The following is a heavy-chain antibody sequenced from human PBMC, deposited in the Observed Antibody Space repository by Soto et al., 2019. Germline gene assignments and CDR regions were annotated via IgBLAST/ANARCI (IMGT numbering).Heavy chain of an antibody. CDR2: LYYSGST. Sequence: SETLSLTCTVSGGSISSGDYYWSWFRQPPGKGLEWMGYLYYSGSTYYNPSLKSRVTISVDTSKNQFSLKLNSVTAADTAVYYCARGAYDYVWGTFPGRFDPWGQGTLVTVSS. D-gene: IGHD3-16*01. J-gene: IGHJ5*02. CDR1: GGSISSGDYY. CDR3: ARGAYDYVWGTFPGRFDP. V-gene: IGHV4-30-4*01.